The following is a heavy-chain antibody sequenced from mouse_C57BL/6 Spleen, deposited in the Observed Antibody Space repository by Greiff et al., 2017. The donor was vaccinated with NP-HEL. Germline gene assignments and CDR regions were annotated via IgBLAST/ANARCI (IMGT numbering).Heavy chain of an antibody. V-gene: IGHV2-6*01. D-gene: IGHD4-1*01. CDR2: IWGVGST. J-gene: IGHJ3*01. CDR3: ATITGPLFAY. Sequence: VMLVESGPGLVAPSQSLSITCTVSGFSLTSYGVDWVRQSPGKGLEWLGVIWGVGSTNYNSALKSRLSISKDNSKSQVFLKMNSLQTDDTAMYYCATITGPLFAYWGQGTLVTVSA. CDR1: GFSLTSYG.